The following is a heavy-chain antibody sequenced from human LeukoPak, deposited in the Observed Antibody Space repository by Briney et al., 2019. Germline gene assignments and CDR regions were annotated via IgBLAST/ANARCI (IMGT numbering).Heavy chain of an antibody. J-gene: IGHJ4*02. D-gene: IGHD4-23*01. V-gene: IGHV3-7*01. CDR3: AGFYGGNRLGFDY. Sequence: PGGSLRLSCAASGFTFSSYWMSWVRQAPGKGLEWVANIKQDGSEKYYVDSVKGRFTISRDNAKNSLYLQMNSLRAEDTAIYYCAGFYGGNRLGFDYWGQGTLVTVAS. CDR2: IKQDGSEK. CDR1: GFTFSSYW.